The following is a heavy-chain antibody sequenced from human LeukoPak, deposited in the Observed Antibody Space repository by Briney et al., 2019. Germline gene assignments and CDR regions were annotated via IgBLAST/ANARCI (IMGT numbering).Heavy chain of an antibody. CDR1: GYTFTSYY. Sequence: ASVKVSCKASGYTFTSYYIHWVRQAPGQGLEWMGIINLSGGSTSYAQRFQGRVTLTRDTSTSTVYMELSSLRSGDTAVYYCARERFTGSSWQLYYFDYWGQGTLVTVSS. V-gene: IGHV1-46*01. CDR2: INLSGGST. J-gene: IGHJ4*02. CDR3: ARERFTGSSWQLYYFDY. D-gene: IGHD6-13*01.